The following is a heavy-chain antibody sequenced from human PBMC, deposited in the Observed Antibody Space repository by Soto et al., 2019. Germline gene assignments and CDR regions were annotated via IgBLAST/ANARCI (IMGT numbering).Heavy chain of an antibody. D-gene: IGHD1-1*01. V-gene: IGHV3-30-3*01. J-gene: IGHJ6*02. CDR1: GFTFSYHA. Sequence: QVQLVESGGGVVQPGRSLRLSCAASGFTFSYHALNWVRQAPGKGLEWVAVISYDGDNNYIAESVKGRFTISRDNSKNTVSLQMNGLRTEDTAMYFCARGTTTSAFSAMDVWGQGTTVTVSS. CDR3: ARGTTTSAFSAMDV. CDR2: ISYDGDNN.